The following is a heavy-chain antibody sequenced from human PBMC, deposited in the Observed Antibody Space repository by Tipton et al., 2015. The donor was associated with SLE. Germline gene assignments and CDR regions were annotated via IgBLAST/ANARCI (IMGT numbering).Heavy chain of an antibody. Sequence: GSLRLSCAASGFTFSSYSMHWVRQAPGKGLEWVAFIRYDGSNRYYADSVKGRFTISRDNSKNTLYLQMNSLRAEDTAVYYCAKTVAGAFDIWGQGTMVTVSS. V-gene: IGHV3-30*02. CDR1: GFTFSSYS. D-gene: IGHD6-19*01. CDR2: IRYDGSNR. CDR3: AKTVAGAFDI. J-gene: IGHJ3*02.